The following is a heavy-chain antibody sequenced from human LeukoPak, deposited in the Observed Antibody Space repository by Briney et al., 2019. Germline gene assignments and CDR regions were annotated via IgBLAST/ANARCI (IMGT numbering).Heavy chain of an antibody. V-gene: IGHV1-18*01. CDR1: GYTFTSYG. Sequence: ASVKVSCKASGYTFTSYGISWVRQAPGQGLEWMGWISAYNGNTNYAQRLQGRVTMTTDTSTSTAYMELRSLRSDDTAVYYCARVLHDSSGYYPCYFDYWGQGTLVPVSS. CDR2: ISAYNGNT. J-gene: IGHJ4*02. CDR3: ARVLHDSSGYYPCYFDY. D-gene: IGHD3-22*01.